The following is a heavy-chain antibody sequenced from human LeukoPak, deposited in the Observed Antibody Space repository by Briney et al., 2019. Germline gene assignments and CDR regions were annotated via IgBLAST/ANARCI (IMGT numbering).Heavy chain of an antibody. CDR3: AKDGGIAVEHTLLPWY. CDR2: IRYDGSNK. V-gene: IGHV3-30*02. CDR1: GFTFSSYG. J-gene: IGHJ4*02. D-gene: IGHD6-19*01. Sequence: GGSLRLPCAASGFTFSSYGMHWVRQAPGKGLEWVAFIRYDGSNKYYADSVKGRFTISRDNSKNTLYLQMNSLRAEDTAVYYCAKDGGIAVEHTLLPWYWGQGTMVAVSS.